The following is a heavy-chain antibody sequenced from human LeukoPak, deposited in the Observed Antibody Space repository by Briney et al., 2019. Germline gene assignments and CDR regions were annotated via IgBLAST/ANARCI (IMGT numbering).Heavy chain of an antibody. Sequence: ASVKVSCKASGYTFTSYAMHWVRQAPGQRLEWMGWINAGNGNTKYSQKFQGRLTMTRDTSISTAYMELSSLRSEDTAVYYCARGGILVQGVTILYGMDVWGQGTTVTVSS. CDR3: ARGGILVQGVTILYGMDV. J-gene: IGHJ6*02. CDR1: GYTFTSYA. D-gene: IGHD3-10*01. V-gene: IGHV1-3*01. CDR2: INAGNGNT.